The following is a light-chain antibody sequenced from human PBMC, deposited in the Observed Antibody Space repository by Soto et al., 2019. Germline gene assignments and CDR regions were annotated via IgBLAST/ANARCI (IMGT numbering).Light chain of an antibody. V-gene: IGKV3-15*01. CDR3: QPYNNWPLT. CDR1: QSVNSN. CDR2: GAS. J-gene: IGKJ4*01. Sequence: EIAMTQSPATLSVSPGERATLSCRASQSVNSNLAWYQQKPGQAPRLVIYGASTRATGIPARFSGSGSGTEFTVTISSLQSEDFAVYYCQPYNNWPLTFGGGTKVEIK.